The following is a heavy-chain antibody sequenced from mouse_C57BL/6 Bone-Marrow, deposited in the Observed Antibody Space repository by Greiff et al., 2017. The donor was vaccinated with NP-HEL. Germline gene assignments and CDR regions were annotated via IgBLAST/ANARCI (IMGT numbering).Heavy chain of an antibody. V-gene: IGHV1-61*01. CDR1: GYTFTSYW. J-gene: IGHJ4*01. D-gene: IGHD2-2*01. CDR2: IYPSDSET. CDR3: ARRGVTRAMDY. Sequence: VQLQQPGAELVKPGASVKMSCKASGYTFTSYWMDWVKQRPGQGLEWIGNIYPSDSETHYNHKFKDKATLTVDKSSSTASRQLSSLTSVDTAVYYCARRGVTRAMDYWGQGTSVTVSS.